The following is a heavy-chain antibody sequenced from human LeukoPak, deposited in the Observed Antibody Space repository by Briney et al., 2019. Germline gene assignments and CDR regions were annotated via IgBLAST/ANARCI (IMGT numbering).Heavy chain of an antibody. CDR3: AKEAQLWFGELLTQH. CDR2: ISYDGSNK. CDR1: GFTFSSYG. Sequence: GGSLRLSCAASGFTFSSYGMHWVRQAPGKGLEWVAVISYDGSNKYYADSVKGRFTISRDNSKNTLYLQMNSLRAEDTAVYYCAKEAQLWFGELLTQHWGQGTLVTVSS. D-gene: IGHD3-10*01. V-gene: IGHV3-30*18. J-gene: IGHJ1*01.